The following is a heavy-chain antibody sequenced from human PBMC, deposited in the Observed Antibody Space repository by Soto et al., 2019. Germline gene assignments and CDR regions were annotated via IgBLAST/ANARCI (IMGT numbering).Heavy chain of an antibody. CDR1: GFIFSGSA. Sequence: GGSLRLSSAASGFIFSGSAMHWVRQASGKGLEWVGRIRSKANNYATAYAASMKGRFTISRDDSKNTAYLQMNSLKTEDTAVYYCTKMTTETNWFDPWGQGTLVTVS. D-gene: IGHD4-4*01. CDR3: TKMTTETNWFDP. V-gene: IGHV3-73*01. J-gene: IGHJ5*02. CDR2: IRSKANNYAT.